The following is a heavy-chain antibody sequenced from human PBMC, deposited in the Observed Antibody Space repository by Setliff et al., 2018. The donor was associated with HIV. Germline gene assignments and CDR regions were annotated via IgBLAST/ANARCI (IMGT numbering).Heavy chain of an antibody. CDR2: MNPNSGNT. Sequence: GASVKVSCKASGYTFSSYDINWVRQATGQGLEWMGWMNPNSGNTGYAQKFQGRVTMTRDTSISTAYMELNNLKLEDTAVYYCARARRDSYDRGRRNHYYIDVWGKGTTVTVSS. D-gene: IGHD3-22*01. V-gene: IGHV1-8*02. CDR1: GYTFSSYD. J-gene: IGHJ6*03. CDR3: ARARRDSYDRGRRNHYYIDV.